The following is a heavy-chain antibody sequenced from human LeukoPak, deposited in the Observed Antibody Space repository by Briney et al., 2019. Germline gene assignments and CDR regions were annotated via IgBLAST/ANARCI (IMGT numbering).Heavy chain of an antibody. CDR1: GFTFNSYA. V-gene: IGHV3-23*01. J-gene: IGHJ4*02. CDR3: RLSYSFDY. CDR2: IGGSGDST. D-gene: IGHD2/OR15-2a*01. Sequence: PGGSLRLSCAASGFTFNSYAMSWVRQAPGEGLEWVSAIGGSGDSTFYADSVKGRFTISRDNSKNTLYLQMNSLRAEDTAVYYCRLSYSFDYWGQGTLVTVSS.